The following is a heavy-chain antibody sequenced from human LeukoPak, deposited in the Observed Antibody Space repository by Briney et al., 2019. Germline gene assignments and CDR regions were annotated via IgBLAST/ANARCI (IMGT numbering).Heavy chain of an antibody. CDR3: ARGWGRAVAGNFY. D-gene: IGHD6-19*01. J-gene: IGHJ4*02. CDR1: GWSLSGYY. CDR2: INQSGGT. Sequence: SSETLSLTCAVYGWSLSGYYWSWIRQPPGKGLEWIGEINQSGGTNYNPSLKSRVSISVDTSKSQFSLKLSSVTAADTAVYYCARGWGRAVAGNFYWGRGTPVTVSS. V-gene: IGHV4-34*01.